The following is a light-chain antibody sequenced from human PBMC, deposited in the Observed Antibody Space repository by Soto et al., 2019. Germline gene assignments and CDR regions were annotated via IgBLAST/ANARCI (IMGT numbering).Light chain of an antibody. CDR3: QQYNSYSWT. J-gene: IGKJ1*01. Sequence: DIQMTQTPSTLSASVGDSVTIPCRASQSVSSWLAWYQQKPGKAPKLLIYAASSLQSGVPSRFSGSGSGTDFTLTISSLQPEDFATYYCQQYNSYSWTFGQGTKVDI. V-gene: IGKV1-5*01. CDR2: AAS. CDR1: QSVSSW.